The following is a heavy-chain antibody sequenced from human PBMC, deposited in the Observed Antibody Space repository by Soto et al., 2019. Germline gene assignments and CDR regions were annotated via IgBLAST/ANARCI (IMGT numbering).Heavy chain of an antibody. V-gene: IGHV4-59*01. CDR1: GGSISTYY. Sequence: SETLSLTCTVSGGSISTYYWSWIRQPPGKGLEWIAYIYYSGSTNYNPSLKSRVTMSVDTSKNQFSLRLSSVTAADTAVYYCAAQGPTYYYDSSDSYYVRWFDTWGQGTLVTVSS. CDR3: AAQGPTYYYDSSDSYYVRWFDT. J-gene: IGHJ5*02. D-gene: IGHD3-22*01. CDR2: IYYSGST.